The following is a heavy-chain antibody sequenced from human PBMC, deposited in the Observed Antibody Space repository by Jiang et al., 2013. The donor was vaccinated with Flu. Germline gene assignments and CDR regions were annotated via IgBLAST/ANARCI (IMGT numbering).Heavy chain of an antibody. J-gene: IGHJ1*01. CDR1: GYRFANFW. CDR2: IFPNDADT. V-gene: IGHV5-51*01. D-gene: IGHD4-11*01. CDR3: VRVFHSNNFFGRTGRFEY. Sequence: AEVKKPGESLKISCQGSGYRFANFWIGWVRQTPGRGLEWLGVIFPNDADTRYSPSFQGQVTISADTSTSTVSLQLNRLKVSDTAIYYCVRVFHSNNFFGRTGRFEYWGQGALVTVSS.